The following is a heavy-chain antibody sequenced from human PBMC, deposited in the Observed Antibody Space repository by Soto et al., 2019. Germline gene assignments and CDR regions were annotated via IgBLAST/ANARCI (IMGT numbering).Heavy chain of an antibody. V-gene: IGHV1-8*01. CDR1: GYTFTSYD. CDR2: MNPNSGST. CDR3: ARGAASGPRHLTYYMDV. Sequence: GASVKVSCKASGYTFTSYDINWVRQATGQGLEWMGWMNPNSGSTSYAQKFQGWVTMTRDTSISTAYMELSRLRSDDTAVYYCARGAASGPRHLTYYMDVWGKGTTVTVSS. J-gene: IGHJ6*03. D-gene: IGHD2-15*01.